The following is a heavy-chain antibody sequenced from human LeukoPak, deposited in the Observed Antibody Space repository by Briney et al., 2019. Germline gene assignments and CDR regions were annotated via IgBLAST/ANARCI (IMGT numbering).Heavy chain of an antibody. D-gene: IGHD3-3*01. Sequence: SETLSLTCTVSGGSISSYYWSWIRQPPGKGLEWIGYIYYSGSTNYNPSLKSRVTISVDTSKNQFSLKLSSVTAADTAVYYCARVTEPGSDDFWSGYSFDYWGQGTLVTVSS. CDR3: ARVTEPGSDDFWSGYSFDY. CDR2: IYYSGST. CDR1: GGSISSYY. J-gene: IGHJ4*02. V-gene: IGHV4-59*01.